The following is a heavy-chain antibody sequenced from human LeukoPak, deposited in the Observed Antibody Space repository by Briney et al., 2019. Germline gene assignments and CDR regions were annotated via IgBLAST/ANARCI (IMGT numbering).Heavy chain of an antibody. V-gene: IGHV3-30*03. Sequence: GGSLRLSCAASGFTFSSYGMHWVRQAPGKGLEWVAVISYDGSNKYYADSVKGRFTISRDNSKNTVFVQMDNLRGEDTAVYYCARDSGYSRSSGYWYFDLWGRGTLVTVSS. CDR3: ARDSGYSRSSGYWYFDL. J-gene: IGHJ2*01. CDR2: ISYDGSNK. D-gene: IGHD6-13*01. CDR1: GFTFSSYG.